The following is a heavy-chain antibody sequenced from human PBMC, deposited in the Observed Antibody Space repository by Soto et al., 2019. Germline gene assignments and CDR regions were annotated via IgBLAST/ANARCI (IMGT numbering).Heavy chain of an antibody. CDR3: VKDISGAYSGPNYDA. Sequence: GGSLRLSCAASGFNFGDYAMHWVRQTPGQGLEWVSGLNWNSVTPGYGDSVKGRFSISRDNGKYALYLQMTSLRPEDTALYYCVKDISGAYSGPNYDAWGQGTLGTSPQ. D-gene: IGHD1-26*01. CDR1: GFNFGDYA. CDR2: LNWNSVTP. J-gene: IGHJ4*02. V-gene: IGHV3-9*01.